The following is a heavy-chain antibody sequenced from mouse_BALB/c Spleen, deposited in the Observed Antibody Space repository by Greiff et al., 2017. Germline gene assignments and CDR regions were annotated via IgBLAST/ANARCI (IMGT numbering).Heavy chain of an antibody. V-gene: IGHV5-12-2*01. CDR2: ISNGGGST. D-gene: IGHD1-1*01. CDR1: GFTFSSYT. J-gene: IGHJ4*01. CDR3: ARGGYGSRDAMDY. Sequence: EVMLVESGGGLVQPGGSLKLSCAASGFTFSSYTMSWVRQTPEKRLEWVAYISNGGGSTYYPDTVKGRFTISRDNAKNTLYLQMSSLKSEDTAMYYCARGGYGSRDAMDYWGQGTSVTVSS.